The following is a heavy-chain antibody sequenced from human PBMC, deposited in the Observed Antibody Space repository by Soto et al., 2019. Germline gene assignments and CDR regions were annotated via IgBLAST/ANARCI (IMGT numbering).Heavy chain of an antibody. V-gene: IGHV1-18*01. CDR3: ARDVSPDYLPPNLDNHGSDV. J-gene: IGHJ6*02. CDR2: ISTYSGRT. Sequence: QVHLVLSGGEVKKSGASVKVSCKASGDTFTSYEINWVRQAPGQGLEWMGWISTYSGRTEYAQKFQGRVIMTRDTSTSTIYMELRSLRPDDTAVYYCARDVSPDYLPPNLDNHGSDVWGQGTKVTVSS. D-gene: IGHD4-17*01. CDR1: GDTFTSYE.